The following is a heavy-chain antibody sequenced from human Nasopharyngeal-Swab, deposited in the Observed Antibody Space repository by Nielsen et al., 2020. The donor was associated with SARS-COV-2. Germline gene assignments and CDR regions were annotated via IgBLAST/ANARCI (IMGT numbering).Heavy chain of an antibody. J-gene: IGHJ4*02. Sequence: GGSLRLSCAASGFSITTYGMTWVRQAPGKGLEWISGISELGTGIYYADSVWGRFTISRDNSKNTLYLQMSSLRAEDTAIYYCAKDLGVESPLWFDYWGQGTLLTVSS. CDR2: ISELGTGI. CDR3: AKDLGVESPLWFDY. CDR1: GFSITTYG. V-gene: IGHV3-23*01. D-gene: IGHD4-23*01.